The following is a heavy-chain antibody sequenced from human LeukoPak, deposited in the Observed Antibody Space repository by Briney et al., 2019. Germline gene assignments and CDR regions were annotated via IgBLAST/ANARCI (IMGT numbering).Heavy chain of an antibody. V-gene: IGHV3-23*01. CDR1: GFTFSSFA. CDR3: AKGVRGQLGDY. Sequence: GGSLRLSCAASGFTFSSFAMYWVRRAPGKGLEWISGIFGSGSTIYYADSVKGRFTISRDNSKNTVFLQMNSLRAEDTAVYYCAKGVRGQLGDYWGQGTLDTVSS. D-gene: IGHD6-13*01. CDR2: IFGSGSTI. J-gene: IGHJ4*02.